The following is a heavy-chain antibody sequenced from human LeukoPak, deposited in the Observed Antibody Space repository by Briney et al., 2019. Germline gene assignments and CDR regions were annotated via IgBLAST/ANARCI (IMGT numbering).Heavy chain of an antibody. Sequence: GGSLRLSCAASGFTFSSYAMSWVRQAPGKGLEWVSGISGSGGSTYYADSVKGGVTISRDNSKNTLYLQMNSLRAEDTAVYYCAKDSRRGYSYGPAAYWGQGTLVTVAS. J-gene: IGHJ4*02. CDR3: AKDSRRGYSYGPAAY. V-gene: IGHV3-23*01. CDR2: ISGSGGST. CDR1: GFTFSSYA. D-gene: IGHD5-18*01.